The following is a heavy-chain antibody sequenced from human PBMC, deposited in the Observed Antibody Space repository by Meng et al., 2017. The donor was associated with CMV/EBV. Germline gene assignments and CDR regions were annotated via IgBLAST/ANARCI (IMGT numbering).Heavy chain of an antibody. J-gene: IGHJ5*02. Sequence: SFSCYYWSWIRQPPGKGLEWIGEIHHSGSTNYNPSLKSRVTISVDTSKNQFSLKLSSVTAADTAVYYCARGGYCGSTSCLTRVWFDPWGQGTLVTVSS. V-gene: IGHV4-34*01. CDR2: IHHSGST. CDR3: ARGGYCGSTSCLTRVWFDP. CDR1: SFSCYY. D-gene: IGHD2-2*01.